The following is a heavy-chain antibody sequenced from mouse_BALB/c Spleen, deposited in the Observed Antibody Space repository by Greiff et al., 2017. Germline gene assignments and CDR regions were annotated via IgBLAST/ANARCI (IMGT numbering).Heavy chain of an antibody. V-gene: IGHV1-62-2*01. J-gene: IGHJ3*01. CDR3: ARHEEGYYYGSSLAWFAY. CDR1: GYTFTEYI. Sequence: VMLVESGAELVKPGASVKLSCKASGYTFTEYIIHWVKQRSGQGLEWIGWFYPGSGSIKYNEKFKDKATLTADKSSSTVYMELSRLTSEDSAVYFCARHEEGYYYGSSLAWFAYWGQGTLVTVSA. CDR2: FYPGSGSI. D-gene: IGHD1-1*01.